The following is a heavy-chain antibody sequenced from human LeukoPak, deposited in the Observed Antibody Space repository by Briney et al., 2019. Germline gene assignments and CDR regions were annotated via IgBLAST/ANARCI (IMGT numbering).Heavy chain of an antibody. J-gene: IGHJ6*02. CDR3: ATLPIVVVPAAHYYYYGMDV. D-gene: IGHD2-2*01. Sequence: ASVKVSCKVSGYTLTELSMHWVRQAPGKGLEWMGGFDPEDGETIYAQKFQGRVTMTEDTSTDTAYMELSSLRSEDTAVYYCATLPIVVVPAAHYYYYGMDVWGQGTTVTVSS. CDR2: FDPEDGET. CDR1: GYTLTELS. V-gene: IGHV1-24*01.